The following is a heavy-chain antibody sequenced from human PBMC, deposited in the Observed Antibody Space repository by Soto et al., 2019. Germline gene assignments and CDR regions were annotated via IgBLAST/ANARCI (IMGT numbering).Heavy chain of an antibody. J-gene: IGHJ4*02. CDR3: TTHCNGSSCSRQ. D-gene: IGHD2-15*01. Sequence: GGSLRLSCAASGFTFSNAWMTWVRQAPEKGLEWVGRIKSKTDGGSTDYVAPVKGRFTISRDDSKNTLYLQMNSLKTEDTAVYYCTTHCNGSSCSRQWGQGTLVTVSS. V-gene: IGHV3-15*01. CDR2: IKSKTDGGST. CDR1: GFTFSNAW.